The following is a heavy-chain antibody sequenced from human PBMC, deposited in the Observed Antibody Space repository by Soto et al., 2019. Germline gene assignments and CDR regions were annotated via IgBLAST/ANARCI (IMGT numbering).Heavy chain of an antibody. J-gene: IGHJ6*02. D-gene: IGHD3-3*01. CDR2: IDWDDDK. Sequence: SGPTLVNPTQTLTLTCTFSGFSLSTSGMCGSWIRQPPGKALEWLALIDWDDDKYYSTSLKTRLTISKDTSKNQVVLTMTNMDPVDTATYYCARIPKYYDFWSGYFRPSYYYYGMDAWGQGXTVTVYS. V-gene: IGHV2-70*01. CDR1: GFSLSTSGMC. CDR3: ARIPKYYDFWSGYFRPSYYYYGMDA.